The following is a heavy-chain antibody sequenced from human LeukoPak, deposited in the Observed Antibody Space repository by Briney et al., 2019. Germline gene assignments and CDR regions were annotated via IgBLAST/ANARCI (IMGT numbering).Heavy chain of an antibody. CDR1: GYTLNKFG. J-gene: IGHJ4*02. V-gene: IGHV1-18*01. D-gene: IGHD6-13*01. CDR3: ARDTPQHLKRFDY. CDR2: INTYNGNT. Sequence: ASVKVSCKASGYTLNKFGMSWVRQAPGQGLEWLGWINTYNGNTKRGERFQGRVTMTTDTSTSTVYMELTSLRTDDTAVYFCARDTPQHLKRFDYWGQGTLVTVPS.